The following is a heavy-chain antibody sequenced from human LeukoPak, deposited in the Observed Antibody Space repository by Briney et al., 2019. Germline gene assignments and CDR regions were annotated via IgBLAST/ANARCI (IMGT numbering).Heavy chain of an antibody. CDR2: ISSSSSYI. CDR1: GFTFSSYS. D-gene: IGHD4-4*01. V-gene: IGHV3-21*01. J-gene: IGHJ5*02. Sequence: GGSLRLSCAASGFTFSSYSMNWVRQAPGNGLEWVSSISSSSSYIYYADSVKGRFTISRDNAKNSLYLQMNSLRAEDTAVYYCARVRSTVTTNWFDPWDQGTLVTVSS. CDR3: ARVRSTVTTNWFDP.